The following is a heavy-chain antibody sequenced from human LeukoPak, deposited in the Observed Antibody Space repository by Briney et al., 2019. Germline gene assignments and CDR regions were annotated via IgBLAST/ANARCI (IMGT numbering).Heavy chain of an antibody. V-gene: IGHV3-21*01. CDR3: ASLPLRYFDLGNY. J-gene: IGHJ4*02. D-gene: IGHD3-9*01. CDR1: GFTFSSYS. CDR2: ISSSSYI. Sequence: GGSLRLSCAAFGFTFSSYSMNWVRQAPGKGLEWVSSISSSSYIYYADSVKGRFTISRDNAKNSLYLQMNSLRAEDTAVYYCASLPLRYFDLGNYWGQGTLVTVSS.